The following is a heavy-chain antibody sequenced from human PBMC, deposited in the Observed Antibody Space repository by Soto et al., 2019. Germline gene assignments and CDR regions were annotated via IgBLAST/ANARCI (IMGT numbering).Heavy chain of an antibody. CDR3: ARPPLGYLNYNFAY. CDR2: ISGSGGST. J-gene: IGHJ4*02. D-gene: IGHD3-9*01. CDR1: GFTFSSYA. Sequence: GGSLRLSCAASGFTFSSYAMSWVRQAPGKGLEWVSAISGSGGSTYYADSVKGRFTISRDNSKNTLYLQMNSLRAEDTAVYYCARPPLGYLNYNFAYGGRGTLVPVSS. V-gene: IGHV3-23*01.